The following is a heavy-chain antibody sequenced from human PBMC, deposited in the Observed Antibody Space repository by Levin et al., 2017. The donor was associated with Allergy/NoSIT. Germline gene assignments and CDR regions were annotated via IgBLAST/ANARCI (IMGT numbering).Heavy chain of an antibody. J-gene: IGHJ4*02. D-gene: IGHD2-2*01. CDR1: GYMFTSYG. CDR3: ATWPTSTWPPGY. CDR2: ISNYNGNT. V-gene: IGHV1-18*01. Sequence: ASVKVSCKASGYMFTSYGVSWVRQAPGQGLEWMGWISNYNGNTKYAQKLQGRVTMTRDTSISTAYMDLSRLTSDDTAVYYCATWPTSTWPPGYWGQGTLITVSS.